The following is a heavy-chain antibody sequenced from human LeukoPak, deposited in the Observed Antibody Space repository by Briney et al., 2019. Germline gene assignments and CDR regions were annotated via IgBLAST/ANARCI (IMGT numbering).Heavy chain of an antibody. CDR3: TRNNWFDP. Sequence: SETLSLTCAVYGGSFSSYYWSLIRQSPGKGLEWIGEINHSGTTKYNPSLKSRVTISVDTPQNQFSLRLSSVTAADTAVYYCTRNNWFDPWGQGTLVTVSS. J-gene: IGHJ5*02. CDR1: GGSFSSYY. CDR2: INHSGTT. V-gene: IGHV4-34*01.